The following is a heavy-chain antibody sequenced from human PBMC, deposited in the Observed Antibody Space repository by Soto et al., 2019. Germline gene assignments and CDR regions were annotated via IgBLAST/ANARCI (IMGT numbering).Heavy chain of an antibody. CDR1: GYTLTELS. V-gene: IGHV1-24*01. CDR3: ATASILAGGNWFDP. D-gene: IGHD2-21*01. J-gene: IGHJ5*02. Sequence: GASVKVSCKVSGYTLTELSMRWVRQAPGKGLEWMGGFDPEDGETIYAQKFQGRVTMTEDTSTDTAYMELSSLRSEDTAVYYCATASILAGGNWFDPWGQGTLVTVSS. CDR2: FDPEDGET.